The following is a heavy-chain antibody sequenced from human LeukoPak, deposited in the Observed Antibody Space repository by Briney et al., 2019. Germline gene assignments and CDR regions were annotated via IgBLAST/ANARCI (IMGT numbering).Heavy chain of an antibody. Sequence: GGSLRLSCAASGFTFTNYNMDWVRQAPGKGLEWVSSITSSGRYIDYADSVKGRFTISRDNAKNSLYLQMNSLRAEDTAVYYCARDRGSYTLEYWGQGTTVT. CDR1: GFTFTNYN. V-gene: IGHV3-21*01. D-gene: IGHD1-26*01. CDR3: ARDRGSYTLEY. CDR2: ITSSGRYI. J-gene: IGHJ6*02.